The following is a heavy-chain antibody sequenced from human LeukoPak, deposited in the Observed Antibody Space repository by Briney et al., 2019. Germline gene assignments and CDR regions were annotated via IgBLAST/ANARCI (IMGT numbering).Heavy chain of an antibody. Sequence: GRSLRLSCAASGFTFSSYAMHWVRQAPGKGLEWVAVISYDGSNKYYADSVKGRFTISRDNSKNTLYLQMNSPRAEDTAVYYCARAGGRYFDWLLSFDYWGQGTLVTVSS. CDR1: GFTFSSYA. CDR2: ISYDGSNK. CDR3: ARAGGRYFDWLLSFDY. V-gene: IGHV3-30*04. D-gene: IGHD3-9*01. J-gene: IGHJ4*02.